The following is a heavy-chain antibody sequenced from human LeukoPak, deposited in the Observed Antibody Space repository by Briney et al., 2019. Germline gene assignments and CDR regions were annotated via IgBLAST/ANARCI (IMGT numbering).Heavy chain of an antibody. CDR3: AKDLYGSGSYNFDY. D-gene: IGHD3-10*01. J-gene: IGHJ4*02. V-gene: IGHV3-23*01. CDR1: GFIFTSYA. Sequence: GGSLRLSCAASGFIFTSYAMSWVRHTPGKGLEWVSAISGSGGSTYYADSVKGRLTISRDNSKNTLYLQMNSLRAEDTAVYYCAKDLYGSGSYNFDYWGQGTLVTVSS. CDR2: ISGSGGST.